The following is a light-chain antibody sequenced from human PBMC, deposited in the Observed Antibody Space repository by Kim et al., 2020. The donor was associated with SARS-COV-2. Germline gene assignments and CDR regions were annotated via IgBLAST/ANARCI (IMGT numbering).Light chain of an antibody. V-gene: IGLV7-43*01. Sequence: GGAFTLTCGSSTGTVTSGYFPSWLQQKPGQAPRALIYSTSNKHSWTPARFSGSLLGGKAALTLSSVQPEDEAEYYCLLYYGDGQLLFGGGTQLTVL. CDR3: LLYYGDGQLL. CDR1: TGTVTSGYF. J-gene: IGLJ2*01. CDR2: STS.